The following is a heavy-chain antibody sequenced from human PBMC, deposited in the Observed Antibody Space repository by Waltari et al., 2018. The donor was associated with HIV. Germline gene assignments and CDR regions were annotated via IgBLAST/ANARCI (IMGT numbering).Heavy chain of an antibody. CDR3: ARGPLYDWFDP. CDR2: ISWDSGRI. J-gene: IGHJ5*02. D-gene: IGHD2-8*01. CDR1: GFISDYYG. Sequence: EVHLVESGGGLVQPGGSLRLSCAASGFISDYYGMRWVRQAPGKGLEWISGISWDSGRIGYADSVRGRFTISRDNAKNFVYLQMNSLRGDDTAFYYCARGPLYDWFDPWGQGTLVTVSS. V-gene: IGHV3-9*02.